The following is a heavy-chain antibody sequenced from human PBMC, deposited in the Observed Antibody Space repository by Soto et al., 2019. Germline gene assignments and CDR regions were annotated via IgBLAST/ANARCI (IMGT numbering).Heavy chain of an antibody. V-gene: IGHV4-59*01. CDR1: GGSISSGY. J-gene: IGHJ4*02. CDR2: FHDSGFT. D-gene: IGHD6-19*01. CDR3: AKESIGGWVLH. Sequence: KSSETLSLTCTVSGGSISSGYWSWIRQPPGKGLEWIGYFHDSGFTNYNTSLRRRVTISVDTSNNQLSMKLTSVTAADTAVYYCAKESIGGWVLHWGQGTLVTVSS.